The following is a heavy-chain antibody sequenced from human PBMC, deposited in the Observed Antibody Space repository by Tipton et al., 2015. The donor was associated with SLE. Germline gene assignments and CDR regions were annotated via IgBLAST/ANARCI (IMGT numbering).Heavy chain of an antibody. Sequence: SLRLSCAASGFTFSSYAMSWVRQAPGKGRGWVSAISGSGGSTYYADSVKGRFTISRDNSKNTLYLQMNSLRAEDTAGYYCAKVRTPIVATIGDDWGQGTLVTVSS. J-gene: IGHJ4*02. V-gene: IGHV3-23*01. CDR2: ISGSGGST. CDR3: AKVRTPIVATIGDD. CDR1: GFTFSSYA. D-gene: IGHD5-12*01.